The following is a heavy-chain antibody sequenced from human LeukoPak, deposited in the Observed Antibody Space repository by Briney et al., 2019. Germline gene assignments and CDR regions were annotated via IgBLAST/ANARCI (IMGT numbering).Heavy chain of an antibody. Sequence: ASVKVSCKASGYTFTSYYMHWVRQATGQGPEWMGWMNPNSGNTGYAQKFQGRVTMTRNTSISTAYMELSSLRSEDTAAYYCAARGASSSSPRPLDYWGQGTLVTVSS. CDR1: GYTFTSYY. CDR3: AARGASSSSPRPLDY. D-gene: IGHD6-6*01. V-gene: IGHV1-8*02. J-gene: IGHJ4*02. CDR2: MNPNSGNT.